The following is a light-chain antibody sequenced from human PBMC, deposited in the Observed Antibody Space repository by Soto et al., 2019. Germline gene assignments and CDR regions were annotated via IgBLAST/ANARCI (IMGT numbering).Light chain of an antibody. CDR1: QSIMTS. V-gene: IGKV3-11*01. CDR3: QQRSNWPPLN. CDR2: DAS. J-gene: IGKJ4*01. Sequence: ETVLTQSPATLSLSPGEAATLSCRASQSIMTSLAWYQQKPGQAPRLLIYDASNRATGIPARFSGSGSGTDFTLTISSLEPEDFAVYYCQQRSNWPPLNFGGGTKVEIK.